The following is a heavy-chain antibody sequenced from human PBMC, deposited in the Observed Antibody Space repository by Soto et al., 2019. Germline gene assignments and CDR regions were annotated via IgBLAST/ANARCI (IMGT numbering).Heavy chain of an antibody. Sequence: SETLSLTCTVSGGSVSSSSYYWGWVRQPPGKGLEWIGRVNYSGSTNYNPSLKSRVTISVDTSKNQFSLKLSSVTAADTAVYYCARGRGTHSSGWYSVYWGQGTLVTVSS. D-gene: IGHD6-19*01. V-gene: IGHV4-39*07. J-gene: IGHJ4*02. CDR3: ARGRGTHSSGWYSVY. CDR1: GGSVSSSSYY. CDR2: VNYSGST.